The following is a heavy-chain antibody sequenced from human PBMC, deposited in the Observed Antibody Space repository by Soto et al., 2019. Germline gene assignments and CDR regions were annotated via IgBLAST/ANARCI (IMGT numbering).Heavy chain of an antibody. J-gene: IGHJ5*02. D-gene: IGHD4-4*01. V-gene: IGHV3-23*01. Sequence: EVQMLESGGGLVQPGGSLRLSCAASGFTFTSYSMNWVRQAPGKGLEWVSGISGSGAITYYADSVKGRFTISRDNSKNTLYLQMNSLRAEDTAVYYCAKQEDATGWFDPWGQGTLVTVSS. CDR3: AKQEDATGWFDP. CDR2: ISGSGAIT. CDR1: GFTFTSYS.